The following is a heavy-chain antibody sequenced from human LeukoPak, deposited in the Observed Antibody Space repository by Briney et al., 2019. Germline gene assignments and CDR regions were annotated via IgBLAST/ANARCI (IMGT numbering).Heavy chain of an antibody. V-gene: IGHV4-34*01. Sequence: SETLSLTCAVYGGSFSGYYGSWIRQPPGKGLEWIGEINHSGSTNYNPSLKSRVTISVDTSKNQFSLKLSSVTAADTAVYYCARVGEQQLGNWGQGTLVTVSS. CDR1: GGSFSGYY. CDR3: ARVGEQQLGN. J-gene: IGHJ4*02. CDR2: INHSGST. D-gene: IGHD6-13*01.